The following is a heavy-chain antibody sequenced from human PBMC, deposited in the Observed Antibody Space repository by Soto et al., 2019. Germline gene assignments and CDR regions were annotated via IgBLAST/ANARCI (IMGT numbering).Heavy chain of an antibody. Sequence: QVQLQESGPGLVKPSETLSLTCTVSGGSISTYYWSWIRQPPGKGLEWIGYIYYSGSASYNPSLKSRVTISLDTSKNQFSLRLSSVTAADTAVYYCARGGHCTSGVCSALDYWGQGTLVTVSS. CDR2: IYYSGSA. CDR3: ARGGHCTSGVCSALDY. J-gene: IGHJ4*02. CDR1: GGSISTYY. V-gene: IGHV4-59*08. D-gene: IGHD2-8*01.